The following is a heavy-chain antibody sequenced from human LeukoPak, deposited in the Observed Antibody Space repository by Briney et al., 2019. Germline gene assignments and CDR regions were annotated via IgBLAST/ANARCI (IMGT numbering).Heavy chain of an antibody. V-gene: IGHV3-23*01. Sequence: GGSLRLSCAASGFTFSSYGMSWVRQAPGKGLEWVSAISGSGGSTYYADSVKGRFTISRDNSKNTLYLQMNSLRAEDTAVYYCAKVLGGDSGHDAFDIWGQGTMVTVSS. CDR3: AKVLGGDSGHDAFDI. CDR2: ISGSGGST. CDR1: GFTFSSYG. J-gene: IGHJ3*02. D-gene: IGHD3-16*01.